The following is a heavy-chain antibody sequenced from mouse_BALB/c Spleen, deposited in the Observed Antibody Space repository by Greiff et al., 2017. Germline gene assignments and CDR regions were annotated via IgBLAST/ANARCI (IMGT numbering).Heavy chain of an antibody. CDR2: IYPSDSYT. CDR1: GYTFTSYW. D-gene: IGHD1-2*01. V-gene: IGHV1-69*02. J-gene: IGHJ4*01. Sequence: QVQLQQPGAELVRPGASVKLSCKASGYTFTSYWINWVKQRPGQGLEWIGNIYPSDSYTNYNQKFKDKATLTVDKSSSTAYMQLSSPTSEDSAVYYCTYYGYDYAMDYWGQGTSVTVSS. CDR3: TYYGYDYAMDY.